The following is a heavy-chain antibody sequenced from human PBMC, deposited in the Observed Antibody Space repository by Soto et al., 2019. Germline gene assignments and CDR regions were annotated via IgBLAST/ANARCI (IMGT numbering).Heavy chain of an antibody. CDR3: AAVRGYYYDSGAFDI. D-gene: IGHD3-22*01. J-gene: IGHJ3*02. Sequence: SETLSLTCTVSGGSISSGGYYWSWIRQRPGKGLEWIGYIYYSGSTYYNPSLKSRVTISVDTSKNQFSLKLSSVTAADTAVYYCAAVRGYYYDSGAFDIWGQGTMVTVSS. CDR1: GGSISSGGYY. CDR2: IYYSGST. V-gene: IGHV4-31*03.